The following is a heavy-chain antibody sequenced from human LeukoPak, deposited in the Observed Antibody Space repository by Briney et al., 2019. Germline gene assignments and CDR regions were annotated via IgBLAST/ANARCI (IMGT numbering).Heavy chain of an antibody. CDR3: TRGSMGGSGSYYKDYYYGMDV. CDR1: GGSISSYY. D-gene: IGHD3-10*01. J-gene: IGHJ6*02. CDR2: IYNSGST. V-gene: IGHV4-59*12. Sequence: NSSETLSLTCTVSGGSISSYYWSWIRQPPEKGLEWIGYIYNSGSTSYNPSLKSRVTISVDTSKNQFSLKLNSVTAADTAVYYCTRGSMGGSGSYYKDYYYGMDVWGQGTTVTVS.